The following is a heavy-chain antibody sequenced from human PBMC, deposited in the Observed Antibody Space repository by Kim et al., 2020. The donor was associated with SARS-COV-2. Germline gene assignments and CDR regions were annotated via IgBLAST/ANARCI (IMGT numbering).Heavy chain of an antibody. D-gene: IGHD3-22*01. CDR1: GFTFSSYS. Sequence: GGSLRLSCAASGFTFSSYSMNWVRQAPGKGLEWVSSISSSSSYIYYADSVKGRFTISRDNAKNSLYLQMNSLRAEDTAVYYCARASVYYDSSGYYHPLYYYYYGMDVWGQGTTVTVSS. CDR3: ARASVYYDSSGYYHPLYYYYYGMDV. CDR2: ISSSSSYI. V-gene: IGHV3-21*01. J-gene: IGHJ6*02.